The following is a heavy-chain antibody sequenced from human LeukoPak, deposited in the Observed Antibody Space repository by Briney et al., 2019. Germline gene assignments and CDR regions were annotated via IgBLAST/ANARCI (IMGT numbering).Heavy chain of an antibody. Sequence: ASVKVSCKASGYTFTSYYMHWVRQAPGQGLEWMGIINPSGGSTSYAQKFQGRVTMTRDTSTSTAYMELRSLRSDDTAVYYCARDMVSGSYPNAFDIWGQGTMVTVSS. CDR3: ARDMVSGSYPNAFDI. V-gene: IGHV1-46*01. CDR2: INPSGGST. D-gene: IGHD1-26*01. CDR1: GYTFTSYY. J-gene: IGHJ3*02.